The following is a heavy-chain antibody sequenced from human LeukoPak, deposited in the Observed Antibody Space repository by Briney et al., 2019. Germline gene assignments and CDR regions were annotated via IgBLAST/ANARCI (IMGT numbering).Heavy chain of an antibody. CDR2: INPSGGST. CDR1: GYTFTSYY. D-gene: IGHD3-22*01. Sequence: ASVKVSCKASGYTFTSYYMHWVRQAPGQELEWMGIINPSGGSTSYAQKFQGRVTMTRDTSTSTVYMELSSLRSEDTAVYYCAREYAAYYYDGDSYYYYGMDVWGQGTTVTVSS. V-gene: IGHV1-46*01. CDR3: AREYAAYYYDGDSYYYYGMDV. J-gene: IGHJ6*02.